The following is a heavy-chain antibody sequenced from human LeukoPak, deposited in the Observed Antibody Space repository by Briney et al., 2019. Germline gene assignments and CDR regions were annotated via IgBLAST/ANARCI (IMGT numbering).Heavy chain of an antibody. V-gene: IGHV3-23*01. D-gene: IGHD3-16*01. CDR1: GFTFSTYA. CDR3: ARVDTSHLRYFDS. J-gene: IGHJ4*02. Sequence: GGSLRLSCAASGFTFSTYAINWVRQAPGKGLEWISAISQSGNTVYYADSVKGRFIISRDNSKNTLYLQLNSLRAEDTAVYYCARVDTSHLRYFDSWGQGTLVTVSS. CDR2: ISQSGNTV.